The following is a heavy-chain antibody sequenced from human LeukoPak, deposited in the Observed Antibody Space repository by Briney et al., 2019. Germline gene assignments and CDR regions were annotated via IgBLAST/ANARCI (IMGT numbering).Heavy chain of an antibody. D-gene: IGHD3-22*01. J-gene: IGHJ4*02. CDR1: GFTFRSYS. Sequence: PGGSLRLSCAASGFTFRSYSMNWVRQAPGKGLEWVGHIKSKADGGTTDYTAPVKGRFIISRDDSKNTLYLQMNSLKTDDTAVYYCTKYDTSVNFDYWGQGTLVTVSP. CDR3: TKYDTSVNFDY. CDR2: IKSKADGGTT. V-gene: IGHV3-15*01.